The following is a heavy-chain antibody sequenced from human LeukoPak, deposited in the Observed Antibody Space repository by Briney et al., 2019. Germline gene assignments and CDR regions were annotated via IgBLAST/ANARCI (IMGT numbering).Heavy chain of an antibody. V-gene: IGHV4-34*01. D-gene: IGHD6-13*01. Sequence: PSETLSLTCAVYGGSFSGYYWSWIRQPPGKGLEWIGEINHSGSTNYSPSLKSRVTISVDTSKNQFSLKLSSVTAADTAVYYCARGAGTFRFAPWGQGTLVTVSS. J-gene: IGHJ5*02. CDR1: GGSFSGYY. CDR2: INHSGST. CDR3: ARGAGTFRFAP.